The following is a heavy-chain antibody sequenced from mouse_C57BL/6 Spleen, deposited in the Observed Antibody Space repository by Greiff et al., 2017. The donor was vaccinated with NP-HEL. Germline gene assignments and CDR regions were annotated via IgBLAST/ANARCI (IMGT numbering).Heavy chain of an antibody. V-gene: IGHV2-9-1*01. CDR1: GFSLTSYA. Sequence: VKLVESGPGLVAPSQSLSITCTVSGFSLTSYAISWVRQPPGKGLEWLGVIWTGGGTNYNSAPKSRLSISKDNSKSQVFLKMNSLQTDDTARYYCARAGGYYDYGEFDYWGQGTTLTVSS. D-gene: IGHD2-4*01. CDR3: ARAGGYYDYGEFDY. CDR2: IWTGGGT. J-gene: IGHJ2*01.